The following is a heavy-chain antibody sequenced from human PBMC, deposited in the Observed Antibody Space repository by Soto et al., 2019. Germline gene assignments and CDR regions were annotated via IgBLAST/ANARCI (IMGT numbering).Heavy chain of an antibody. CDR3: ARPYYYGSGIYPLDP. V-gene: IGHV1-8*01. J-gene: IGHJ5*02. CDR2: MNPNSGNT. Sequence: QGLEWMGWMNPNSGNTGYAQKFQGRVTMTRNTSISTAYMELSSLRSEDTAVYYCARPYYYGSGIYPLDPXXXGT. D-gene: IGHD3-10*01.